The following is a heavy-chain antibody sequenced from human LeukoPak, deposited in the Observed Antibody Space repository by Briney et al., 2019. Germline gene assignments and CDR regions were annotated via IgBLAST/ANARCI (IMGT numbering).Heavy chain of an antibody. Sequence: GESLKISCKGSGFSFITYWIVWVRQMPGKGLEWMGNISPSDSRTTYSPSFQGQVTFSADKSISTAYLQWRSLNASDTAMYYCARSVGYDILTGYLYWGQGTLVTVSS. CDR2: ISPSDSRT. CDR1: GFSFITYW. J-gene: IGHJ4*02. V-gene: IGHV5-51*01. CDR3: ARSVGYDILTGYLY. D-gene: IGHD3-9*01.